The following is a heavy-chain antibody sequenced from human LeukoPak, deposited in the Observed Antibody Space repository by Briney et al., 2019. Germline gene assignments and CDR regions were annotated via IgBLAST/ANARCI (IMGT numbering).Heavy chain of an antibody. V-gene: IGHV1-69*04. CDR2: IIPILGIA. Sequence: GASVKVSCKASGGTFSSYAISWVRQAPGQGLGWMGRIIPILGIANYAQKFQGRVTITADKSTSTAYMELSSLRSEDTAVYYCARVVDGYFDYWGQGTLVTVSS. CDR1: GGTFSSYA. CDR3: ARVVDGYFDY. J-gene: IGHJ4*02. D-gene: IGHD6-19*01.